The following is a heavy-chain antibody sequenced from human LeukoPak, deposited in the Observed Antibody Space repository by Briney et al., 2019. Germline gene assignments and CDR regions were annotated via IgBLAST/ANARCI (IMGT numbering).Heavy chain of an antibody. CDR2: ISYDGSNK. D-gene: IGHD2-15*01. J-gene: IGHJ3*02. CDR3: AKGEDVVVVAATTVSAFDI. Sequence: GRSLRLSCAASGFTFSSYAMHWVRQAPGKGLEWVAVISYDGSNKYYADSVKGRFTISRDNSKNTLYLQMNSLRAEDTAVYYCAKGEDVVVVAATTVSAFDIWGQGTMVTVSS. CDR1: GFTFSSYA. V-gene: IGHV3-30-3*01.